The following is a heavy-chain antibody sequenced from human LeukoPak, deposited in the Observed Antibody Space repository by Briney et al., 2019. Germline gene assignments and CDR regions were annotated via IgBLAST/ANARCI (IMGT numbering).Heavy chain of an antibody. Sequence: SVKVSCKTSGFHFISSSIQWVRQARGQGLEWMGGIVVRGGRTNFAQKFQDRISVIRDMSTSTVYLHLSSLRPEDTAVFYCAASRGQITWTGLGAWGQGTLITVS. CDR3: AASRGQITWTGLGA. J-gene: IGHJ5*02. CDR2: IVVRGGRT. CDR1: GFHFISSS. D-gene: IGHD3/OR15-3a*01. V-gene: IGHV1-58*02.